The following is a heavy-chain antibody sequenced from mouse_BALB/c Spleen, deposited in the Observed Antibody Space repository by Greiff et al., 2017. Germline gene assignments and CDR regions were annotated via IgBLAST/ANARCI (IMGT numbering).Heavy chain of an antibody. D-gene: IGHD1-1*01. CDR1: GYSITSGYY. J-gene: IGHJ1*01. Sequence: EVQLVESGPGLVKPSQSLSLTCSVTGYSITSGYYWNWIRQFPGNKLEWMGYISYDGSNNYNPSLKNRISITRDTSKNQFFLKLNSVTTEDTATYYCARDREGYGRGYFDVWGAGTTVTVSS. CDR3: ARDREGYGRGYFDV. CDR2: ISYDGSN. V-gene: IGHV3-6*02.